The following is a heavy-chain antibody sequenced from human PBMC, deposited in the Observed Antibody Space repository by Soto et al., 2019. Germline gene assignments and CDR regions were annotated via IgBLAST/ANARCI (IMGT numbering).Heavy chain of an antibody. CDR2: IYWDDDK. D-gene: IGHD3-3*01. Sequence: QITLKESGPTVVKPTETLTLTCTFSGFSLTTSGVGVGWVRQSPGKAPEWLALIYWDDDKRYSTSLTSRLTLTKDTSKNQVVLTMANVDPADTATYYCAHRVLRTVFGLVTTTAIYFDFWGQGTPVVVSS. J-gene: IGHJ4*02. CDR1: GFSLTTSGVG. V-gene: IGHV2-5*02. CDR3: AHRVLRTVFGLVTTTAIYFDF.